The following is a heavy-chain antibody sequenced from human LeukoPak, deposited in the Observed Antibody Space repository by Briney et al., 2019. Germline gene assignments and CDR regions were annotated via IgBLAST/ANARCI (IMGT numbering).Heavy chain of an antibody. V-gene: IGHV1-8*01. CDR1: GYTFTSYE. D-gene: IGHD1-14*01. J-gene: IGHJ5*02. CDR3: ARGSYRFDV. Sequence: ASVRVSCKASGYTFTSYEINWVRQATGQGLEWVGWMNLNFGATGNAQRFQGRVTLTRNTSISTAYMELSSLTSDDTAVYYCARGSYRFDVWGQGTLDAVSS. CDR2: MNLNFGAT.